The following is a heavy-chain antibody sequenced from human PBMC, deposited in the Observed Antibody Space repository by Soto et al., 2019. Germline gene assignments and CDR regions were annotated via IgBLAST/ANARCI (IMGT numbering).Heavy chain of an antibody. V-gene: IGHV3-23*01. CDR1: GXTFSSYS. CDR3: AKVEYSSSRHWDYFDY. CDR2: IIGSGGST. Sequence: GSLRLSCAASGXTFSSYSMCWVRQAPGRGLEWVSAIIGSGGSTYYADSVKGRFNISRDNSKNTLYLQMNSLTAEDTAVYYCAKVEYSSSRHWDYFDYWGQGTLGTVSS. D-gene: IGHD6-6*01. J-gene: IGHJ4*02.